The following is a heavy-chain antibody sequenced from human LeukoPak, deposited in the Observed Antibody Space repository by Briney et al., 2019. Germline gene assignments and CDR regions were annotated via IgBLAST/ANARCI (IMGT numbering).Heavy chain of an antibody. V-gene: IGHV3-48*04. CDR1: GFTFSSYS. J-gene: IGHJ4*02. Sequence: GGSLRLSCAASGFTFSSYSMNWVRQAPGKGLEWVSYISSSSSTIYYADSVKGRFTISRDNARNSLYLQMNSLRAEDTAVYYCAKRIQSAMATGYWGQGTLVTVSS. CDR2: ISSSSSTI. CDR3: AKRIQSAMATGY. D-gene: IGHD5-18*01.